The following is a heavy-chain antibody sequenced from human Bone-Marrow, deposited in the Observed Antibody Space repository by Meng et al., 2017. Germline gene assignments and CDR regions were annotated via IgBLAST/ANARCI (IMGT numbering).Heavy chain of an antibody. CDR2: MNTKTGNP. V-gene: IGHV7-4-1*02. CDR1: GYTFTRHA. Sequence: QVQLVQSGSELKKPGASVKVSCKASGYTFTRHAINWVRQAPGQGLEWMGWMNTKTGNPMYAQGFTGRFVFSLDTSVSTAYLQISSLKAEDTAMYYCARDDNGAPDYWGQGTLVTVSS. D-gene: IGHD1-14*01. J-gene: IGHJ4*02. CDR3: ARDDNGAPDY.